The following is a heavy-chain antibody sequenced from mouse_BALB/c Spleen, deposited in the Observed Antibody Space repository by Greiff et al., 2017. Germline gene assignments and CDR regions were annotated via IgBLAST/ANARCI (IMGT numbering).Heavy chain of an antibody. CDR2: IWRGGST. D-gene: IGHD4-1*01. J-gene: IGHJ4*01. CDR1: GFSLTSYG. Sequence: VKLVESGPSLVQPSQSLSITCTVSGFSLTSYGVHWVRQSPGKGLEWLGVIWRGGSTDYNAAFMSRLSITKDNSKSQVFFKMNSLQADDTAIYYCAKKRELGPFYAMDYWGQGTSVTVSS. V-gene: IGHV2-5-1*01. CDR3: AKKRELGPFYAMDY.